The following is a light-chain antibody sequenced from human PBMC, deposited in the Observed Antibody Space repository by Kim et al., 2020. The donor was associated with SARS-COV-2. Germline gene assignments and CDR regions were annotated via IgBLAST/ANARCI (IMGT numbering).Light chain of an antibody. Sequence: NFMLTQPHSVSESPGKTVTISCTRSSGSIASNYVQWYQQRPGSAPTTVIYEDNQRPSGVPDRFSGSIDSSSNSDSLTISGLKTEDEADYYCQSYDSSTVVFGGGTQLTVL. V-gene: IGLV6-57*03. CDR2: EDN. J-gene: IGLJ2*01. CDR3: QSYDSSTVV. CDR1: SGSIASNY.